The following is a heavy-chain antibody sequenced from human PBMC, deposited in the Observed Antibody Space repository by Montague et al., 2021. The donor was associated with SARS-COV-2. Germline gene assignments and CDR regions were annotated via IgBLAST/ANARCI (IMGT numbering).Heavy chain of an antibody. CDR2: INIHGTDT. J-gene: IGHJ5*01. D-gene: IGHD3-16*01. CDR3: ARAGRYYDLWGCFDS. Sequence: SLRLSCAASGFTFGDYWMHWVRQAPGKGLVWLSRINIHGTDTHYADSVKGRFTISRDNAKNTLYLQMNSLRAEDTAVYYCARAGRYYDLWGCFDSWGQGTLVTVSS. CDR1: GFTFGDYW. V-gene: IGHV3-74*01.